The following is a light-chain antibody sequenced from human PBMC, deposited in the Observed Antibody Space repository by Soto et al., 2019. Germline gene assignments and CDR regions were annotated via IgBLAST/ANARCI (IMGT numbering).Light chain of an antibody. CDR3: HQYNNWPPWT. Sequence: EIVMTQSPATLSVSPGERVILSCMASQSISTNLAWYQYIPGQAPRLLIYAASTRATGIPARFSGSGSGTDFTLSITSLQSEDYAVYYCHQYNNWPPWTFGQGTKVEIK. J-gene: IGKJ1*01. V-gene: IGKV3-15*01. CDR2: AAS. CDR1: QSISTN.